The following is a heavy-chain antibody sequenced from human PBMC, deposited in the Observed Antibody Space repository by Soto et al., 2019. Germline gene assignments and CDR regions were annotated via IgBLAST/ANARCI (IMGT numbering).Heavy chain of an antibody. Sequence: GGSLRLSCAASGFTFSSYSMHWVRQAPGKGLEYVSAISSNGGSTYYANSVKGRFTISRDNSKNTLYLQMGSLRAEDMAVYYCARKGLRGNWFDPWGQGTLVTVSS. J-gene: IGHJ5*02. CDR3: ARKGLRGNWFDP. D-gene: IGHD4-17*01. V-gene: IGHV3-64*01. CDR2: ISSNGGST. CDR1: GFTFSSYS.